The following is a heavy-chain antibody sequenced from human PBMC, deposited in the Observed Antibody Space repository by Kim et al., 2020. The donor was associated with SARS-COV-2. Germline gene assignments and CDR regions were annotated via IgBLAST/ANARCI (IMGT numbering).Heavy chain of an antibody. J-gene: IGHJ6*01. D-gene: IGHD6-6*01. V-gene: IGHV4-39*01. Sequence: SETLSLTRTVSGGSISSSSYYWGWIRQPPGKGLEWIGSIYYSGSTYYNPSLKSRVTISVDTSKNQFSLKLSSVTAADTAVYYCEGWQLVYYYYYGMDVWGEGTTVTVSS. CDR3: EGWQLVYYYYYGMDV. CDR1: GGSISSSSYY. CDR2: IYYSGST.